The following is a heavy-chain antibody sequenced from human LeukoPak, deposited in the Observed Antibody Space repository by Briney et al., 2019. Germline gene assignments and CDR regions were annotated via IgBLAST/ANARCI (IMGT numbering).Heavy chain of an antibody. CDR1: GFTFGSYA. CDR3: AKAAINHYDFWSGYYPPYYFDY. Sequence: GGSLRLSCAASGFTFGSYAMSWVRQAPGKGLEWVSAISGSGGSTYYADSVKGRFTISRDNSKNTLYLQMNCLRAEDTAVYYCAKAAINHYDFWSGYYPPYYFDYWGQGTLVTVSS. D-gene: IGHD3-3*01. J-gene: IGHJ4*02. V-gene: IGHV3-23*01. CDR2: ISGSGGST.